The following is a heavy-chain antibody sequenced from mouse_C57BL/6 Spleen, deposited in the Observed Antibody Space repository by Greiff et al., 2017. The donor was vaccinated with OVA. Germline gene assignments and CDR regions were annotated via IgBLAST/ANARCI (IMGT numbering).Heavy chain of an antibody. J-gene: IGHJ2*01. CDR2: IHPNSGST. CDR1: GYTFTSYW. V-gene: IGHV1-64*01. D-gene: IGHD1-1*01. Sequence: VQLQQPGAELVKPGASVKLSCKASGYTFTSYWMHWVKQRPGQGLEWIGMIHPNSGSTNYNEKFKSKATLTVDKSSSTAYMQLSSLTSEDSAVYYCASYYYGLDYFDYWGQGTTLTVSS. CDR3: ASYYYGLDYFDY.